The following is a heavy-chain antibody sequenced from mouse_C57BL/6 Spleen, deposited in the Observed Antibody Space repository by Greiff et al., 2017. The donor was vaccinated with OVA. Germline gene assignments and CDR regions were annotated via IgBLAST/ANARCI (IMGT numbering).Heavy chain of an antibody. D-gene: IGHD2-2*01. Sequence: QVQLQQPGAELVKPGASVKLSCKASGYTFTSYWMHWVKQRPGRGLEWIGRIDPNSGGTKYTEKFKSKATLTVDKPSRTACMQLSSLTSEDSAVYYCARGTMVTTVFFDDWGQGTTLTVSS. CDR1: GYTFTSYW. V-gene: IGHV1-72*01. J-gene: IGHJ2*01. CDR2: IDPNSGGT. CDR3: ARGTMVTTVFFDD.